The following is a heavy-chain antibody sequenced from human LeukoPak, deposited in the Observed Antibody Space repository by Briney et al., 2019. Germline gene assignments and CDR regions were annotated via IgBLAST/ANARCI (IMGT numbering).Heavy chain of an antibody. D-gene: IGHD6-13*01. J-gene: IGHJ5*02. CDR1: GYTFTSYY. CDR2: INPSGGST. CDR3: ARDKYSSSWYFDYLGHWFDP. Sequence: ASVKVSCKASGYTFTSYYMHWVRQAPGQRLEWMGIINPSGGSTSYAQKFQGRVTMTRDTSTSTVYMELSSLRSEDTAVYYCARDKYSSSWYFDYLGHWFDPWGQGTLVTVSS. V-gene: IGHV1-46*01.